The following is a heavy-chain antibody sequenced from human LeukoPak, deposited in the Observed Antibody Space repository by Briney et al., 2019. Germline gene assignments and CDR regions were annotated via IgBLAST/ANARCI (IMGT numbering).Heavy chain of an antibody. CDR2: INPSGDT. CDR1: GGSFSGYY. Sequence: SETLSLTCDVYGGSFSGYYWSWIRQPPGKGLEWIGEINPSGDTNYNPSLKSRVTISVDTSKNQFSLKLSSVTAADTAVYYCARRERRYVLRYFDRKNWFDPWGQGTLVTVSS. D-gene: IGHD3-9*01. CDR3: ARRERRYVLRYFDRKNWFDP. V-gene: IGHV4-34*01. J-gene: IGHJ5*02.